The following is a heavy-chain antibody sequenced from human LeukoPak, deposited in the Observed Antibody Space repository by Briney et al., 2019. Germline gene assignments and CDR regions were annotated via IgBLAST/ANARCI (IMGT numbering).Heavy chain of an antibody. D-gene: IGHD3-10*01. J-gene: IGHJ4*02. CDR2: IKQDGIEK. Sequence: GGSLRLSCAASGFTFSSYWMSWVRQAPGKGLEWVANIKQDGIEKYYVDSVKGRFTISRDNAKNSLYLQMNSLRAEDTAVYYCARDPSHYYGSGSYYCWGQGTLVTVSS. V-gene: IGHV3-7*01. CDR3: ARDPSHYYGSGSYYC. CDR1: GFTFSSYW.